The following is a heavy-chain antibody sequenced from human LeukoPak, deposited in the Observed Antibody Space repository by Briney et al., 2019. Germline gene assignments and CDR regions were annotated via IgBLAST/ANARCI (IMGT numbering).Heavy chain of an antibody. J-gene: IGHJ4*02. V-gene: IGHV4-59*01. D-gene: IGHD3-10*01. CDR3: ARELITMVRGVRDYYFDY. CDR1: GGSISSYY. Sequence: PSETLSLTCTVSGGSISSYYWSWIRQPPGKGLEWIGYIYYSGSTNYNPSLKSRVTISVDTSKNQFSLKLSSVTAADTAVYYCARELITMVRGVRDYYFDYWGQGTLVTVSS. CDR2: IYYSGST.